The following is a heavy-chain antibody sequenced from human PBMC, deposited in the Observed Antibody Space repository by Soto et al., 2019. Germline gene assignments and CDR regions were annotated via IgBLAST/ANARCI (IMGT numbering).Heavy chain of an antibody. V-gene: IGHV3-21*01. CDR3: ARDRGYDAHDYYYNAMDV. CDR1: GFTFRTYT. J-gene: IGHJ6*02. CDR2: IRGFSPYT. Sequence: GGSLRLSCISSGFTFRTYTMNWVRQAPGKGLEWVSGIRGFSPYTFYAESVKGRFTISRDNAKNSLYLQMKSLRAEDTAVYYCARDRGYDAHDYYYNAMDVWGHGTTVTVAS. D-gene: IGHD2-15*01.